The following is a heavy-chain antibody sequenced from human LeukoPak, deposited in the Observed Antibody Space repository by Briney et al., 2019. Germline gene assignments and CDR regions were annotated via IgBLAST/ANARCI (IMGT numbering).Heavy chain of an antibody. D-gene: IGHD3-22*01. CDR2: MNPNSGNT. Sequence: ASVAVSCKASGYTFTSYDINWVRQATGQGLAWVGLMNPNSGNTGYAQKFQGRVTMTRNTSISTAYMELSSLRSEDTAVYYCAGGFQWSYYDSSGYWYDYWGQGTLVTVSS. J-gene: IGHJ4*02. CDR3: AGGFQWSYYDSSGYWYDY. CDR1: GYTFTSYD. V-gene: IGHV1-8*01.